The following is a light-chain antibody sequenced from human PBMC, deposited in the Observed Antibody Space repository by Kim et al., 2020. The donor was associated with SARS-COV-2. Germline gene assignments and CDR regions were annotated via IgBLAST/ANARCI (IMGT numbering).Light chain of an antibody. CDR3: GTWDSLYV. V-gene: IGLV1-51*01. J-gene: IGLJ1*01. CDR1: SSNIGNNY. Sequence: AAPGQKITISCSGSSSNIGNNYVSWYQQLPGTAPKLLIYDNNKRPSGIPDRFSGSKSGTSATLGITGLQTGDEADYYCGTWDSLYVFGTGTKVTVL. CDR2: DNN.